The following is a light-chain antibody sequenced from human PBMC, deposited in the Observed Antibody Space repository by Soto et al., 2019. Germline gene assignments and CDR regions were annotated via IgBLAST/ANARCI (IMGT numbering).Light chain of an antibody. J-gene: IGKJ1*01. CDR1: QSVRSNC. Sequence: EIVLTQSPGTLSLSPGERATLSCRASQSVRSNCLAWYQQKPGQAPRLLIYNSSTRATGIPDRFSGSGSGTDFTLTISRLEPEDFALYYCQQYRDLPQTFGQGTQVEIK. V-gene: IGKV3-20*01. CDR2: NSS. CDR3: QQYRDLPQT.